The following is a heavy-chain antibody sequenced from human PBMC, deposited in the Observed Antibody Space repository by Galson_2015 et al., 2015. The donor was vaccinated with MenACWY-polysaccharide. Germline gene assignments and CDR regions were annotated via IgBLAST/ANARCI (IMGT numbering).Heavy chain of an antibody. CDR2: IKHDGSEK. D-gene: IGHD3-10*01. V-gene: IGHV3-7*01. Sequence: SLRLSCAASGFTFSNFWMSWVRQAPGKELEWVASIKHDGSEKYLVDSVKGRFTISRDNAENSLFLQMNSLRAEDTAVYYCARERWVRGVFFDQWGQGTLVTVSS. J-gene: IGHJ4*02. CDR3: ARERWVRGVFFDQ. CDR1: GFTFSNFW.